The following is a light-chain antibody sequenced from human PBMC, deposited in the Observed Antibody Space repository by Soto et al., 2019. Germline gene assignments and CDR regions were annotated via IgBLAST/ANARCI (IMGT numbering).Light chain of an antibody. CDR3: QQYGSSWT. CDR1: QNLSRYF. CDR2: GAS. Sequence: EVVLTQSPATLSFSPVDTASLSCRVSQNLSRYFLAWYQHKPGQAPRLLLSGASRRATGIPDRFSGAGSGTDFTLTLSRLEPEAFAVYYCQQYGSSWTFGQGTKVDIK. J-gene: IGKJ1*01. V-gene: IGKV3-20*01.